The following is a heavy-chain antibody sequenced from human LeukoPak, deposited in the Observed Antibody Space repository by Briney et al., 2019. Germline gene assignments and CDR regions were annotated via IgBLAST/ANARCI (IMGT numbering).Heavy chain of an antibody. V-gene: IGHV4-39*07. D-gene: IGHD3-10*01. CDR3: ARTVPSGQQFYFDY. CDR2: IYYSGST. Sequence: SETLSLTCTVSGGSISSSSYYWGWIRQPPGKGLEWIGSIYYSGSTYYNPALKSRVTISVDTSKNQFSLKLCSVTAADTAVYYCARTVPSGQQFYFDYWGQGTLVTVSS. CDR1: GGSISSSSYY. J-gene: IGHJ4*02.